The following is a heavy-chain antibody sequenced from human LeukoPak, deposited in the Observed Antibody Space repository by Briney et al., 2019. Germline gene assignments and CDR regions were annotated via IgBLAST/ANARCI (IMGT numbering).Heavy chain of an antibody. Sequence: GGSLRLSCAASGFTFSNYAMHWVRQAPGKGLEWVAVISDDGSNKYYGDSVKGRFTISRDNSKNTVYLQMNSLRAEDTAVYYCAKDRYSSGWYSDFDYWGQGTLVTVSS. CDR2: ISDDGSNK. CDR3: AKDRYSSGWYSDFDY. J-gene: IGHJ4*02. CDR1: GFTFSNYA. D-gene: IGHD6-19*01. V-gene: IGHV3-30*18.